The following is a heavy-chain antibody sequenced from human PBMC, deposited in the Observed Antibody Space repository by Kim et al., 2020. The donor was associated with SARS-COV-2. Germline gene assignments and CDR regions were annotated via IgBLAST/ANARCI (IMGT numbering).Heavy chain of an antibody. Sequence: ASVKVSCKASGYTFTSYGISWVRQAPGQGLEWMGWISAYNGNTNYAQKLQGRVTMTTDTSTSTAYMELRSLRSDDTAVYYCAREGTYYDYVWGSYRKGTDDAFDIWGQGTMVTVSS. J-gene: IGHJ3*02. D-gene: IGHD3-16*02. V-gene: IGHV1-18*01. CDR2: ISAYNGNT. CDR3: AREGTYYDYVWGSYRKGTDDAFDI. CDR1: GYTFTSYG.